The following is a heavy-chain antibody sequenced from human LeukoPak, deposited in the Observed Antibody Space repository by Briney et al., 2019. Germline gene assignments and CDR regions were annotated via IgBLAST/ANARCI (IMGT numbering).Heavy chain of an antibody. V-gene: IGHV3-48*04. D-gene: IGHD3-22*01. Sequence: GGSLRLSCEASGFTFTTYSMTWVRQAPGKGLEWVSYISDSGSTKYYADSVKGRFTISRDNAKNSVYLQMKSLRAEDTAVYYCVREGYYDSSGYLGVFDYWGQGTLVTVSS. CDR1: GFTFTTYS. J-gene: IGHJ4*02. CDR3: VREGYYDSSGYLGVFDY. CDR2: ISDSGSTK.